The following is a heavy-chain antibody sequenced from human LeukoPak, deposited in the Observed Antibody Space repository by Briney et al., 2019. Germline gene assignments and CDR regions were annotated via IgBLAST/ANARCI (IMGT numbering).Heavy chain of an antibody. D-gene: IGHD3-9*01. CDR2: IYYSGST. CDR3: ARQQTYDILTGYYYDY. J-gene: IGHJ4*02. CDR1: GGSISSYY. Sequence: SETLSLTCTVSGGSISSYYWSWIRQPPGKGLEWIGYIYYSGSTNYNPSLKSRVTISVDTSKNQFSLKLSSVTAADTAVYYCARQQTYDILTGYYYDYWGQGALVTVSS. V-gene: IGHV4-59*08.